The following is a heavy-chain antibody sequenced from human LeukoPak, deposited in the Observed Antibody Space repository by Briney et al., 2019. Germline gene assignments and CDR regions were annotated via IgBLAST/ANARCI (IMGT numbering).Heavy chain of an antibody. J-gene: IGHJ3*02. V-gene: IGHV3-72*01. Sequence: PGGSLRLSCAASGFTISDHYMDWVRQAPGKGLEWVGRTRNKANSYTTEYAASVKGRFTISRDDSKNSLYLQMNSLKTKDTAVYYCARGYGRDAFDIWGQGTMVTVSS. CDR3: ARGYGRDAFDI. D-gene: IGHD3-16*01. CDR2: TRNKANSYTT. CDR1: GFTISDHY.